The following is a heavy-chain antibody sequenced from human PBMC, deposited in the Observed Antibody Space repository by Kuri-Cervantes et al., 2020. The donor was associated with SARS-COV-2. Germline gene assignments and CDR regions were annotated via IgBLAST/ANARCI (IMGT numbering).Heavy chain of an antibody. D-gene: IGHD3-22*01. J-gene: IGHJ4*02. V-gene: IGHV3-9*01. CDR1: GFTFDDYA. Sequence: LSLTCAASGFTFDDYAMHWVRQAPGKGLEWVSGISWNSGSIGYADSVKGRFTISGDNAKNSLYLQMNSLRAEDTALYHCARAIYDSSGYYYGFDYWGQGTLVTVSS. CDR2: ISWNSGSI. CDR3: ARAIYDSSGYYYGFDY.